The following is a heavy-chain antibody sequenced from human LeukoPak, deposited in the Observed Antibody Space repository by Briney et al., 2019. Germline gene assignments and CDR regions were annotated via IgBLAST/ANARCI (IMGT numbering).Heavy chain of an antibody. V-gene: IGHV1-18*01. CDR3: ARAAYCGGDCSKYFQH. CDR2: ISADNGNT. CDR1: GYILSSYG. D-gene: IGHD2-21*02. J-gene: IGHJ1*01. Sequence: ASVEVSCKASGYILSSYGISWVRQAPGQGLEWMGWISADNGNTKYAQKFQGRVTMTTDTSTNTAYMELRSLRSDDTAVYYCARAAYCGGDCSKYFQHWGQGTLVTVSS.